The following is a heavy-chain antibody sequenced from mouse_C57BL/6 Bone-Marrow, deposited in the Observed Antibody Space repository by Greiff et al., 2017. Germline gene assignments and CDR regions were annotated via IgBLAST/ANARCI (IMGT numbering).Heavy chain of an antibody. J-gene: IGHJ2*01. CDR2: IDPETGGT. V-gene: IGHV1-15*01. CDR1: GYTFTDYE. D-gene: IGHD1-1*02. Sequence: QVHVKQSGAELVRPGASVTLSCKASGYTFTDYEMHWVKQTPVHGLEWIGAIDPETGGTAYNQKFKGKAILTADKSSSTAYMELRSLTSEDSAVYYCTRWRRGGTDYWGQGTTLTVSS. CDR3: TRWRRGGTDY.